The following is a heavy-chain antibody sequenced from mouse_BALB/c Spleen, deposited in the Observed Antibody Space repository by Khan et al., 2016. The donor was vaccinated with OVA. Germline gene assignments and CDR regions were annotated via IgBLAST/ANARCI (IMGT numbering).Heavy chain of an antibody. V-gene: IGHV1-4*01. D-gene: IGHD1-2*01. CDR3: ARRTAENDLDY. J-gene: IGHJ4*01. CDR2: INPRSG. Sequence: QVQLQQSGAELARPGASVKMSCKASGYTFTSHTMHWIKQRPGQGLEWIGYINPRSGYNQKLNDKATLTADISSSTAYMQLSILTSEDSAVYNCARRTAENDLDYRGEGTSVTVSS. CDR1: GYTFTSHT.